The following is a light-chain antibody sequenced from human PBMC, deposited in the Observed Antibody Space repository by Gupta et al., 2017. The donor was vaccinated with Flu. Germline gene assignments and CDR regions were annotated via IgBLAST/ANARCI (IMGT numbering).Light chain of an antibody. CDR2: GAS. CDR3: QHRDNIPET. Sequence: DIQMTQSPSSLSASVGDRVTISCRASQSISRYLNWYQQKPGEAPNLLIYGASSVQSGVPSRFSGSGSGTEFTLTISRRQPEDFATYYCQHRDNIPETFGQGTKVEIK. V-gene: IGKV1-39*01. CDR1: QSISRY. J-gene: IGKJ1*01.